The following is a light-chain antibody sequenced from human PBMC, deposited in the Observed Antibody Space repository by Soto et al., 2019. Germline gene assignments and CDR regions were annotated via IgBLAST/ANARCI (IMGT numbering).Light chain of an antibody. CDR3: LQDYGDSWT. CDR2: AAS. J-gene: IGKJ1*01. Sequence: TQMSQSPLSLWASXGEKIIINCRARREVGSVLSGYQQKPGQAPKLXXYAASNLYHGGPSRFSGRRSVTEFTRTISSLQPEDFASYYGLQDYGDSWTFGQGTKVDIK. V-gene: IGKV1-6*01. CDR1: REVGSV.